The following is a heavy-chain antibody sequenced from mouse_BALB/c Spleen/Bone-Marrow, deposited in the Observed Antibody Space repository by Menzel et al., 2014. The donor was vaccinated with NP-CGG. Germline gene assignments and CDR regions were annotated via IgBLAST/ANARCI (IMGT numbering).Heavy chain of an antibody. CDR1: GFTFFDHY. CDR3: ARFHMVY. V-gene: IGHV7-3*02. CDR2: IRNKAYGYTT. Sequence: EVHLVESGGGLVQSGGSLRLSCTTSGFTFFDHYMSWVRQPPGKALEWLRFIRNKAYGYTTEYSASVKGRFTISRDNSQSILYLQMNTLRAEGSATYYCARFHMVYWGQGTSVTVSS. J-gene: IGHJ4*01.